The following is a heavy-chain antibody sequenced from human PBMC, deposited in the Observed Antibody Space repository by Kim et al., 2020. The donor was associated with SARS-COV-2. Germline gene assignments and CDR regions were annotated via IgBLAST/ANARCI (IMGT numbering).Heavy chain of an antibody. V-gene: IGHV1-69*13. CDR1: GGTFSSYA. D-gene: IGHD1-26*01. J-gene: IGHJ3*02. CDR3: ARDKGAIVGATKTDAFDI. CDR2: IIPIFGTA. Sequence: SVKVSCKASGGTFSSYAISWVRQAPGQGLEWMGGIIPIFGTANYAQKFQGRVTITADESTSTAYMELSSLRSEDTAVYYCARDKGAIVGATKTDAFDIWGQGTMVTVSS.